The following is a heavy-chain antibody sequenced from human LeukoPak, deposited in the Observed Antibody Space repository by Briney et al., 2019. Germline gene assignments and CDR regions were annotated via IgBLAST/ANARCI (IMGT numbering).Heavy chain of an antibody. V-gene: IGHV3-7*01. CDR2: IKPDGSEK. CDR1: GFTLSNHW. CDR3: ARGCSSTSCARHFYYYYGMDV. J-gene: IGHJ6*02. D-gene: IGHD2-2*01. Sequence: GSLRLSRSTSGFTLSNHWMSWVRQAPGKGAEWVAKIKPDGSEKYYVDSVKGRFTISRDNAKNSLYLQMNSQRAEDTAVYYCARGCSSTSCARHFYYYYGMDVWGQGTTVTVSS.